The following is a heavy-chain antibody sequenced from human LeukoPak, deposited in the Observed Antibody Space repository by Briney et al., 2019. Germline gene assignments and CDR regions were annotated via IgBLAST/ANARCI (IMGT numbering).Heavy chain of an antibody. CDR1: GFTFSNYG. D-gene: IGHD3-16*02. Sequence: GGSLRLSCAASGFTFSNYGMHWVRQAPGKGLQWVAVISYDGSKKYYADSVKGRFTISRDNSKNTLYLQMNSLRADDTAVYYCTKVASTGFIAYYFDYWGQGTLVTVSS. V-gene: IGHV3-30*18. CDR3: TKVASTGFIAYYFDY. CDR2: ISYDGSKK. J-gene: IGHJ4*02.